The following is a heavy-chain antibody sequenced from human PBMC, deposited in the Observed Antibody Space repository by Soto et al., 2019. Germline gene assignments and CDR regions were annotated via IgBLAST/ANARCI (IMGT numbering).Heavy chain of an antibody. CDR1: GGTFSSYA. CDR2: IIPIFGTA. Sequence: SVKVSCKASGGTFSSYAISWVRQAPGQGLEWMGGIIPIFGTANYAQKFQGRVTITADESTSTAYMELSSLRSEDTAVYYCASLRRDGYNSAFDIWGQGTMVTVSS. V-gene: IGHV1-69*13. CDR3: ASLRRDGYNSAFDI. J-gene: IGHJ3*02. D-gene: IGHD5-12*01.